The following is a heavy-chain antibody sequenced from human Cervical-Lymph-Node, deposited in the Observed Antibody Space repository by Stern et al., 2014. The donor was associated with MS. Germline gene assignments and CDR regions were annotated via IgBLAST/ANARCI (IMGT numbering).Heavy chain of an antibody. CDR3: ARGSQYSSVWATDY. D-gene: IGHD6-19*01. V-gene: IGHV1-18*01. Sequence: MQLVESGAEVKKPGASVKVSCKASGYTVTSCGISWGRQARGQGLEWMGWISAYTGNTHYAQKLQGRVTMTTDTSTSPAYMELRSLRSDDTAVYYCARGSQYSSVWATDYWGQGTLVTVSS. CDR1: GYTVTSCG. J-gene: IGHJ4*02. CDR2: ISAYTGNT.